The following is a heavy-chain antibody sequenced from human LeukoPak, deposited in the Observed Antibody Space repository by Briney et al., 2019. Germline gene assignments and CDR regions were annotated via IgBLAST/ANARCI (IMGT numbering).Heavy chain of an antibody. D-gene: IGHD6-13*01. J-gene: IGHJ4*02. CDR3: ARSMAQQLAPFDY. CDR2: IYTSGST. V-gene: IGHV4-4*07. Sequence: PSETLSLTCTVSGGSISSYSWSWIRQPAGKGLEWIGRIYTSGSTNYNPSLKSRVTMSVDTSKNQFSLKLSSVTAADTAVYYCARSMAQQLAPFDYWGQGTLVTVSS. CDR1: GGSISSYS.